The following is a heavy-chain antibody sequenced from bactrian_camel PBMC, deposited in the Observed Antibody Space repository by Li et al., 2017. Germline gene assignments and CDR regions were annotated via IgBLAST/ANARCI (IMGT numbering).Heavy chain of an antibody. CDR3: AAEACKWWHVRILKDYSA. CDR2: ILTAGTT. CDR1: GETVSDHC. Sequence: HVQLVESGGGSVQTGGTLRISCAPSGETVSDHCMGWFRQGDGKEREWISSILTAGTTSYADSVKGRFIISKDNAKNTLYLQMNSLKPEDTAMYYCAAEACKWWHVRILKDYSAWGQGTQVTVS. D-gene: IGHD7*01. J-gene: IGHJ4*01. V-gene: IGHV3S53*01.